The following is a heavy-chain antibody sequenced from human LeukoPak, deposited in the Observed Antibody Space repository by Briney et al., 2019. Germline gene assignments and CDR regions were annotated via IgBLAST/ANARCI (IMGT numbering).Heavy chain of an antibody. V-gene: IGHV1-69*06. D-gene: IGHD6-13*01. Sequence: SVKVSCKASGGTFSSYAISWVRQAPGQGLEWMGGIIPIFGTANYAQKFRGRVTITADKSTRTAYMELSSLRSEDTAVYYCARDSSSWYLFYYWGQGTLVTVSS. CDR1: GGTFSSYA. CDR3: ARDSSSWYLFYY. CDR2: IIPIFGTA. J-gene: IGHJ4*02.